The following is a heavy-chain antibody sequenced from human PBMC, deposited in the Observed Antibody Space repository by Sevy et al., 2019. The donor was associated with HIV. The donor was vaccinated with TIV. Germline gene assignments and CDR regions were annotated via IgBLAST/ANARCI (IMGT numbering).Heavy chain of an antibody. CDR3: VKEGGGGGGDH. CDR2: IQYDGSNK. D-gene: IGHD3-16*01. J-gene: IGHJ4*02. Sequence: GGSLRLSCAASGFSCRSYGMHWVRQAPGKGLEWMSYIQYDGSNKDYADSVKGRFTISRDNSKNTLYLQMNSLGVEDTAVFYCVKEGGGGGGDHWGQGTLVTVSS. V-gene: IGHV3-30*02. CDR1: GFSCRSYG.